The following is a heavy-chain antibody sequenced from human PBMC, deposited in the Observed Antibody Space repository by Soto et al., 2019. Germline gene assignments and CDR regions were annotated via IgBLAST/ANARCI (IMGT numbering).Heavy chain of an antibody. D-gene: IGHD2-8*01. CDR3: ARDSPYCTNGVCSYGMDV. Sequence: GASVKVSCKASGYTFTSYYMHWVRQAPGQGLEWMGIINPSGGSTSYAQKFQGRVTMTRDTSTSTVYMELSSLRSEDTAVYYCARDSPYCTNGVCSYGMDVWGQGTTVTVSS. J-gene: IGHJ6*02. CDR1: GYTFTSYY. CDR2: INPSGGST. V-gene: IGHV1-46*01.